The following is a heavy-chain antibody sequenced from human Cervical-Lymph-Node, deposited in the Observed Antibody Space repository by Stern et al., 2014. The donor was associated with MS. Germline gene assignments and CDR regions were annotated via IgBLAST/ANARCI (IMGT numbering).Heavy chain of an antibody. CDR3: AHGLEIRLWAAY. V-gene: IGHV2-5*02. J-gene: IGHJ4*02. CDR1: GFSLSTSGVG. CDR2: IYWDDDK. D-gene: IGHD5-18*01. Sequence: QVTLRESGPTLVKPTQTLTLTCTFSGFSLSTSGVGVGWIRQPPGKALEWLALIYWDDDKRYSPSLKSRHTITKDNSKNQGALPMTNMDPVDTATYYCAHGLEIRLWAAYWGQGALVTVSS.